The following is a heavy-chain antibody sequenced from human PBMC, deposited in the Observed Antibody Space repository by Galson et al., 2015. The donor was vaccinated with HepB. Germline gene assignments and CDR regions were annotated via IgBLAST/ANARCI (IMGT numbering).Heavy chain of an antibody. CDR2: IYYSGST. CDR3: AGDSGYARWKLSYGMDV. Sequence: ETLSLTCTVSGGSISSYYWSWIRQPPGKGLEWIGYIYYSGSTNYNPSLKSRVTISVDTSKNQFSLKLSSVTAADTAVYYCAGDSGYARWKLSYGMDVWGQGTTVTVSS. J-gene: IGHJ6*02. D-gene: IGHD5-12*01. CDR1: GGSISSYY. V-gene: IGHV4-59*01.